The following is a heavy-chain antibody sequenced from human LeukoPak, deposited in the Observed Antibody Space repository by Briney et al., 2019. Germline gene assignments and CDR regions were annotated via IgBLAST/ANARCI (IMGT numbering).Heavy chain of an antibody. V-gene: IGHV4-59*12. J-gene: IGHJ5*02. CDR1: GGSISSYY. CDR2: IYYSGST. CDR3: ARRPFGLRFLVGRTFNWFDP. Sequence: SETLSLTCTVSGGSISSYYWSWIRQPPGKGLEWIGYIYYSGSTNYNPSLKSRVTISVDTSKNQFSLKLSSVTAADTAVYYCARRPFGLRFLVGRTFNWFDPWGQGTLVTVSS. D-gene: IGHD3-3*01.